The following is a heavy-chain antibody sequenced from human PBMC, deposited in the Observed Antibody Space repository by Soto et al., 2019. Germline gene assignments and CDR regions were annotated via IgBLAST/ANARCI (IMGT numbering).Heavy chain of an antibody. D-gene: IGHD6-13*01. Sequence: GGSLRLSCAASGFTFSSYAMSWVRQAPGKGLEWVSAISGSGGSTYYADSVKGRFTISRDNSKNTLYLQMNSLRAEDTAVYYCAKDRRVSSNWKAFDYWGQGTLVTVSS. CDR3: AKDRRVSSNWKAFDY. CDR2: ISGSGGST. V-gene: IGHV3-23*01. CDR1: GFTFSSYA. J-gene: IGHJ4*02.